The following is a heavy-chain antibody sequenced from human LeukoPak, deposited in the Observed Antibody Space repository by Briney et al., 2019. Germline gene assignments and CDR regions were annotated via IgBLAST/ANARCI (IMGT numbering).Heavy chain of an antibody. CDR2: IRYNGNNQ. CDR1: GFTFNNYG. J-gene: IGHJ4*02. CDR3: AKGEDYYGSGSYLFDY. D-gene: IGHD3-10*01. Sequence: GGSLRLSCAASGFTFNNYGMHWVRQAPGKGLEWVAFIRYNGNNQYYADSVKGRFTISRDNSKNTLYLQMNSLKGDDTAVYYCAKGEDYYGSGSYLFDYWGQGTLVTVSS. V-gene: IGHV3-30*02.